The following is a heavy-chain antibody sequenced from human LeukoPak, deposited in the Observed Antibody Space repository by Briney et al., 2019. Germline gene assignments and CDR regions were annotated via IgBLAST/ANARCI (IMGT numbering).Heavy chain of an antibody. J-gene: IGHJ4*02. CDR1: GGTFRSFA. CDR3: ARALRYYSDSSGYAFDY. D-gene: IGHD3-22*01. CDR2: IIPIFRTA. Sequence: GASVKVSCKASGGTFRSFAISWVRQAPGQGLEWMGGIIPIFRTANYAQKFQGRVTITADESTSTAYMELSSLRSEDTAVYYCARALRYYSDSSGYAFDYRGQGTLVTVSS. V-gene: IGHV1-69*01.